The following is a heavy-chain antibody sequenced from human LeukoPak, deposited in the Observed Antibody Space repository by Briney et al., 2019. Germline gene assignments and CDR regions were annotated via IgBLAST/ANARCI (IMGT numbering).Heavy chain of an antibody. CDR1: VFTFSNYN. J-gene: IGHJ1*01. CDR3: ARDPPPFQY. Sequence: GGSLRLSCAASVFTFSNYNMNWVRQAPGKGLEWVSTISSSRSSYIYYADSVKGRFTISRDNAKNSLYLQMNSLRAEDTAVYYCARDPPPFQYWGQGTLVTVSA. V-gene: IGHV3-21*01. CDR2: ISSSRSSYI.